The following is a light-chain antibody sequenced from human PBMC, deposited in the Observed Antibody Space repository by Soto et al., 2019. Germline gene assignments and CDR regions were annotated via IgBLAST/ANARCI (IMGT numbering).Light chain of an antibody. Sequence: QAVVTQEPSLTVSPGGTVTLTCASGTGAVTSGYFPNWFQQKPGQAPRPLIYTTTNKHSWTPARFSGSLLGGKAALTLSGVRPEDEAEYYCLLYYGGAWVFGGGTKVTVL. V-gene: IGLV7-43*01. CDR1: TGAVTSGYF. CDR2: TTT. J-gene: IGLJ3*02. CDR3: LLYYGGAWV.